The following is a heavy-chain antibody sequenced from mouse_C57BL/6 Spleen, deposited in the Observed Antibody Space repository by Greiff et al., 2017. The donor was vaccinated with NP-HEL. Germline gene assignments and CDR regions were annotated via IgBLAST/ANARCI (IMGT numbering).Heavy chain of an antibody. D-gene: IGHD2-4*01. J-gene: IGHJ3*01. Sequence: VQLQQSGAELVRPGASVKLSCKASGYTFTDYYINWVKQRPGQGLEWIARIYPGSGNTYYNEKFKGKATLTAEKSSSTAYMQLSSLTSEDSAVYCCARSKGIYYDYDGLFAYWGQGTLVTVSA. CDR3: ARSKGIYYDYDGLFAY. CDR1: GYTFTDYY. CDR2: IYPGSGNT. V-gene: IGHV1-76*01.